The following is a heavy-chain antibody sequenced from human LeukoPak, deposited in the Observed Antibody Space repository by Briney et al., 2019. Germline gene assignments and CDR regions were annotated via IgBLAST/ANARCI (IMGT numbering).Heavy chain of an antibody. D-gene: IGHD3-22*01. Sequence: SETLSLTCAVSGGSISSSNWWSWVRQPPGKGLEWIGEIYHNGSTNYNPSLKSRVTISVDKSKNQFSLKLSSVTAADTAVYYCARWGYYYDGSGLDYWGQGTLVTVPS. CDR3: ARWGYYYDGSGLDY. J-gene: IGHJ4*02. CDR1: GGSISSSNW. V-gene: IGHV4-4*02. CDR2: IYHNGST.